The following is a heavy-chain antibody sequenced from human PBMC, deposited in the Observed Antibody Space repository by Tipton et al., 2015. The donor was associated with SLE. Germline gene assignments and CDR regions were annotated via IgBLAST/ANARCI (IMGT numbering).Heavy chain of an antibody. Sequence: TLSLTCTVSGGSIRSSSYYWGWIRQSPGKGLEWIGSLYYSGSTYYNPSLKSRVTISVDTSKNQFSLKLSSVTAADTAVYYCARGVWFGELRGRAFDIWGQGTMVTVSS. CDR3: ARGVWFGELRGRAFDI. V-gene: IGHV4-39*07. CDR1: GGSIRSSSYY. D-gene: IGHD3-10*01. CDR2: LYYSGST. J-gene: IGHJ3*02.